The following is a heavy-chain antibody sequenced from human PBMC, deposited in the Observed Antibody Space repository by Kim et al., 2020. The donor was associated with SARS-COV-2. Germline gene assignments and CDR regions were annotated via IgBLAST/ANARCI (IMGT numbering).Heavy chain of an antibody. CDR2: IYPGDSDT. Sequence: GDSLKISCKGSGYSFTSYWIGWVRQMPGKGLEWMGIIYPGDSDTRYSPSFQGQVTISADKSISTAYLQWSSLKASDTAMYYCARPMVRGNDAFDIWGQGTMVTVSS. V-gene: IGHV5-51*01. CDR3: ARPMVRGNDAFDI. J-gene: IGHJ3*02. D-gene: IGHD3-10*01. CDR1: GYSFTSYW.